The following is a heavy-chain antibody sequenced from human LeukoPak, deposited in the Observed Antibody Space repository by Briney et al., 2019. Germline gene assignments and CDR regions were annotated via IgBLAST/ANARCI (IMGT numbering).Heavy chain of an antibody. Sequence: GGSLRLSCAASGFTFSSYAMHWVRQAPGKGLEWVAVISYDGSNKYYADSVKGRFTISRDNSKNTLYLQMNSLRAEDTAVYYCARAYCSSTSCYHPPYYYGMDVWGQGTTVAVSS. CDR3: ARAYCSSTSCYHPPYYYGMDV. D-gene: IGHD2-2*01. CDR1: GFTFSSYA. J-gene: IGHJ6*02. CDR2: ISYDGSNK. V-gene: IGHV3-30-3*01.